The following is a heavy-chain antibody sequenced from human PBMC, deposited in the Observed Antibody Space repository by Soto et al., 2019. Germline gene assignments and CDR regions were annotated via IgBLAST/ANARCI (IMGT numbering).Heavy chain of an antibody. V-gene: IGHV1-69*06. CDR2: TIPMSGKT. Sequence: QVQLMQSGAEVKKPGSSVRVSCKASGGSFSAYGFCWIRQAPGQGLEWVGGTIPMSGKTHYAQKFQVRVTSTADKSTTTISLDMSRLRSADTAIYSWALSPGGDFSWFAPWGQGTLVIVSS. CDR3: ALSPGGDFSWFAP. CDR1: GGSFSAYG. D-gene: IGHD3-16*01. J-gene: IGHJ5*02.